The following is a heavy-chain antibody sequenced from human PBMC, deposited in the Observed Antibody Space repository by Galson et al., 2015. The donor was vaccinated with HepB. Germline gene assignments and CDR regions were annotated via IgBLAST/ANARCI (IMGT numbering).Heavy chain of an antibody. CDR3: ARAGGDGYKRFDP. J-gene: IGHJ5*02. D-gene: IGHD5-24*01. CDR1: GGTFSSYA. Sequence: SVKVSCKASGGTFSSYAISWVRQAPGQGLEWMGGIIPIFGTANYAQKFQGRVTISADKSTSTAYMELSSLRSEDTAVYYCARAGGDGYKRFDPWARELWSPSPQ. V-gene: IGHV1-69*06. CDR2: IIPIFGTA.